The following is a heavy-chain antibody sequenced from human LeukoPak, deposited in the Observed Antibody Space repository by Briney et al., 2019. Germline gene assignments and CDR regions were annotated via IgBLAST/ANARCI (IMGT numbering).Heavy chain of an antibody. Sequence: GGSLRLSCVTSGFTFSSYGMHWVRQAPGKGLEWVAFIRYDESNKYYADSVKGRFTISRDNSKNTLYLQMNSLRAEDTAVYYCARDSGNYLDAFDIWGQGTMVTVSS. J-gene: IGHJ3*02. V-gene: IGHV3-30*02. CDR3: ARDSGNYLDAFDI. CDR2: IRYDESNK. CDR1: GFTFSSYG. D-gene: IGHD1-7*01.